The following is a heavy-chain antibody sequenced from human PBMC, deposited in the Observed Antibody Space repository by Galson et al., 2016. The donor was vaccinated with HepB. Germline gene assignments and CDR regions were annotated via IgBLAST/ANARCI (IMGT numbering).Heavy chain of an antibody. CDR2: INSDGTIS. V-gene: IGHV3-74*01. D-gene: IGHD4-23*01. CDR1: GFAFSSHW. CDR3: GRDHSVVLTTAYNWFDP. J-gene: IGHJ5*02. Sequence: SLGLSCAASGFAFSSHWMHWVRQDLGKGPVWVSRINSDGTISNYADSVKGRFTISRDNAKNTLYLQMNSLRVEDTAVYYCGRDHSVVLTTAYNWFDPWGQGTLVTVSS.